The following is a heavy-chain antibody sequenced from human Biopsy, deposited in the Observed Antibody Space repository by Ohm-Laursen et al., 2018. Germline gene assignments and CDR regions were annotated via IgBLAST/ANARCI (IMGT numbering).Heavy chain of an antibody. CDR3: ARLYRLDDYWNDDPPDAFDV. CDR1: GGSISSDY. Sequence: DTLSLTCTVSGGSISSDYWSWIRQSPGKGLEWIGYISNRGSTNYNPSLRGRVTISVDTSKNQFSLKLSSVTAADTAVFFCARLYRLDDYWNDDPPDAFDVWGQGTRVTVSS. D-gene: IGHD3-3*01. J-gene: IGHJ3*01. V-gene: IGHV4-59*07. CDR2: ISNRGST.